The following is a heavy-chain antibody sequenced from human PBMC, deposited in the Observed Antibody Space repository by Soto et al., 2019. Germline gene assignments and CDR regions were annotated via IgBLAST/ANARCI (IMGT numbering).Heavy chain of an antibody. CDR2: ISYDGSNK. V-gene: IGHV3-30-3*01. CDR1: GFTFSSYA. J-gene: IGHJ1*01. CDR3: ARDYYDSSGYYSLDEYFQH. D-gene: IGHD3-22*01. Sequence: ESGGGVVQPGRSLRLSCAASGFTFSSYAMHWVRQAPGKGLEWVAVISYDGSNKYYADSVKGRFTISRDNSKNTLYLQMNSLRAEDTAVYYCARDYYDSSGYYSLDEYFQHWGQGTLVTVSS.